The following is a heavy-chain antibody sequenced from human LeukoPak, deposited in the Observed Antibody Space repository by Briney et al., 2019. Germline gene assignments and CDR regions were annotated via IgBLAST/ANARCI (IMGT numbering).Heavy chain of an antibody. V-gene: IGHV3-11*01. J-gene: IGHJ3*02. CDR3: VRDHHRRLYDSQARDTFDI. Sequence: GGSLRLSCAASGFTFSDYYMSWIRQAPGKGLEWVSYISSSGSTIYYADSVKGRFTISRDNAKNSLYLQMNSLRADDTAVYYCVRDHHRRLYDSQARDTFDIWGQGTMVTVSS. D-gene: IGHD3-22*01. CDR2: ISSSGSTI. CDR1: GFTFSDYY.